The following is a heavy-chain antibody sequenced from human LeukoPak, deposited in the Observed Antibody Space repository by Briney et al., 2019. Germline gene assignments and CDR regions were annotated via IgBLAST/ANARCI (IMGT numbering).Heavy chain of an antibody. J-gene: IGHJ4*02. CDR2: ISYDGSNK. CDR1: GFTFSSYG. V-gene: IGHV3-30-3*01. CDR3: ARGGFSSGWGAQYDY. D-gene: IGHD6-19*01. Sequence: GRSLRLSCAASGFTFSSYGIHWVRQAPDKGLEWVAVISYDGSNKYYADSVKGRFTISRDNSKNTLYLQMNSLRAEDTAVYYCARGGFSSGWGAQYDYWGQGTLVTVSS.